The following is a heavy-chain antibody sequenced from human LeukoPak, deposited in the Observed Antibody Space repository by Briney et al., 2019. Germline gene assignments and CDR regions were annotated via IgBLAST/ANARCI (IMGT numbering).Heavy chain of an antibody. Sequence: GASVKVSCKASGYTFTSYGISWVRQAPGQGLEWMGWISAYNGNTNYAQKLQGRVTMTTDTSTSTAYMELRSLRSDDTAVYYCALIPSPWELRGGGFDYWGQGTLVTVSS. CDR1: GYTFTSYG. J-gene: IGHJ4*02. CDR3: ALIPSPWELRGGGFDY. V-gene: IGHV1-18*01. CDR2: ISAYNGNT. D-gene: IGHD1-26*01.